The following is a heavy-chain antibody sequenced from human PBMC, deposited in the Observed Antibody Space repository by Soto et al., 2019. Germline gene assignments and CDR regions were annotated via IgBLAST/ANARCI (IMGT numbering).Heavy chain of an antibody. Sequence: SETLSLTCSVSGDSISNLDYFWAWIRQPPGQALEYIGYIYKSATTYYNPSFESRVAISVDTSKSRFSLNVTSVTAADTAVYFCARGRYCLTGRCFPNWFDSWGQGALVTVSS. CDR3: ARGRYCLTGRCFPNWFDS. V-gene: IGHV4-30-4*01. D-gene: IGHD7-27*01. J-gene: IGHJ5*01. CDR1: GDSISNLDYF. CDR2: IYKSATT.